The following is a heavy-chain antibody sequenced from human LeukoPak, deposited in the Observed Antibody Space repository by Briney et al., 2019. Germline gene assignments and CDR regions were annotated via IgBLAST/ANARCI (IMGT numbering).Heavy chain of an antibody. J-gene: IGHJ3*02. D-gene: IGHD3-22*01. Sequence: SVKVSCKASGGTFSSYAISWVRQAPGQGLERMGRIIPIFGIANYAQKFQGRVTITADKSTSTAYMELSSLRSEDTAVYYCARDRNSGYEIDAFDIWGQGTMVTVSS. CDR3: ARDRNSGYEIDAFDI. V-gene: IGHV1-69*04. CDR1: GGTFSSYA. CDR2: IIPIFGIA.